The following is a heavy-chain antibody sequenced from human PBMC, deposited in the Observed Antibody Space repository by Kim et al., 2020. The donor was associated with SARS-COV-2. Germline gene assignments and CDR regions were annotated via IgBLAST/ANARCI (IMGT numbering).Heavy chain of an antibody. J-gene: IGHJ3*01. CDR1: GFTLRSSW. V-gene: IGHV3-74*01. CDR2: VKLDGSGT. CDR3: TRGGRRTFEL. Sequence: GGSLRLSCAASGFTLRSSWMPWVRQAPGKRLEWLASVKLDGSGTDYADSVKGRFTISSDNAKNTLYLHLSSLSAEDTAVYYCTRGGRRTFELWAQGT.